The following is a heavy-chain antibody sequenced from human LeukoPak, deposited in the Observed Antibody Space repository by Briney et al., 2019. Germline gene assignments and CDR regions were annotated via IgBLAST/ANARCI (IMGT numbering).Heavy chain of an antibody. CDR1: GYTFISYY. Sequence: ASVKVSSKASGYTFISYYMHCVRQAPGQGLEWMGIINPSGGSTSYAQKFQGRVTMTRDMSTSTVYMELRSLRSEDTDVYYCARDPQYYYYYMDVWGKGTTVTVSS. CDR3: ARDPQYYYYYMDV. V-gene: IGHV1-46*01. CDR2: INPSGGST. J-gene: IGHJ6*03.